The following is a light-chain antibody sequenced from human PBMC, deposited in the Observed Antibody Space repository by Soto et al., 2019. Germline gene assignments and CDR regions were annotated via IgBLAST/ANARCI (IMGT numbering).Light chain of an antibody. CDR3: SSYTSSSTLVV. CDR2: DVS. Sequence: QAVVTQPASVSGSPGQSITISCTGTSSDVGGYDYASWYQQHPGKAPKLMIYDVSNRPSGVSNRFSGSKSGNTASLTISGLQAEDEADYYCSSYTSSSTLVVFGGGTKLTVL. J-gene: IGLJ2*01. V-gene: IGLV2-14*01. CDR1: SSDVGGYDY.